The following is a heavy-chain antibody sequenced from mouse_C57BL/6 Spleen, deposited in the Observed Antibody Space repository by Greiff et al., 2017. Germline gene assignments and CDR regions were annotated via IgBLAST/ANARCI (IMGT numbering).Heavy chain of an antibody. CDR2: IYPGDGDT. CDR1: GYAFSSYW. J-gene: IGHJ2*01. CDR3: ARDYYGNEYFDY. Sequence: QVQLQQSGAELVKPGASVKISCKASGYAFSSYWMNWVKQRPGKGLEWIGQIYPGDGDTNYNGKFKGKATLTADKSSSTAYMQLSSLTSEDSAVYLCARDYYGNEYFDYWGTGTTLTVSS. D-gene: IGHD1-1*01. V-gene: IGHV1-80*01.